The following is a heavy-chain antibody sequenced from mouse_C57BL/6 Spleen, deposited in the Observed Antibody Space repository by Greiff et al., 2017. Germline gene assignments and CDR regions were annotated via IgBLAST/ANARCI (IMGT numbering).Heavy chain of an antibody. D-gene: IGHD1-1*01. CDR3: TISLLRDSLDY. Sequence: VQLQQSGAELVRPGASVKLSCTASGFNIKDYYMHWVKQRPAQGLEWIGRLDPEDGDTEYAPKFKGKATLTADTSSNTAYLQLSSLTSEDTAVYYCTISLLRDSLDYWGQGTSLTVSS. V-gene: IGHV14-1*01. CDR2: LDPEDGDT. CDR1: GFNIKDYY. J-gene: IGHJ2*02.